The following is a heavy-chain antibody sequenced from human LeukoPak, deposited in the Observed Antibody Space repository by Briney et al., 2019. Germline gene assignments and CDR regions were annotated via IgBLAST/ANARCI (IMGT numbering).Heavy chain of an antibody. D-gene: IGHD3-22*01. CDR1: GGSMSSYY. Sequence: PSETLSLTCTVSGGSMSSYYWSWIRQPPGKGLEWIGYTLYSGNTNYNPSLKSRVTISVDTSKNQFSLKLTSVTAADTAVYYCARRNYYDSSGHSSNYFDYWGKGTLVSASS. V-gene: IGHV4-59*08. CDR3: ARRNYYDSSGHSSNYFDY. J-gene: IGHJ4*02. CDR2: TLYSGNT.